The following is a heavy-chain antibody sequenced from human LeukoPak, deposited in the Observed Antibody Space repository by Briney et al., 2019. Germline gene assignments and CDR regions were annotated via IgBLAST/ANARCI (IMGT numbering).Heavy chain of an antibody. CDR1: GFTFSSYA. V-gene: IGHV3-23*01. CDR3: ARLYYYDSSGYWDYYYYMDV. J-gene: IGHJ6*03. D-gene: IGHD3-22*01. Sequence: GGSLRLSCAASGFTFSSYAMSWVRQAPGKGLEWVSAISGSGGSTYYADSVKGRFTISRDNSKNTLYLQMNSLRAEDTAVYYCARLYYYDSSGYWDYYYYMDVWGKGTTVTVSS. CDR2: ISGSGGST.